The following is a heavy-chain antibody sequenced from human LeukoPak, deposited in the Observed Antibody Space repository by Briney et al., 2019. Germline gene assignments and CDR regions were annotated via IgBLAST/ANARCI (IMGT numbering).Heavy chain of an antibody. J-gene: IGHJ4*02. CDR1: GGSFSGYY. CDR3: ARARTLYYGSGSRSYYFDY. CDR2: INHSGST. D-gene: IGHD3-10*01. Sequence: SETLSLTCAVYGGSFSGYYWSSIRQPPGKGLEWIGEINHSGSTNYNPSLKSRVTISVDTSKNQFSLKLSSVTAADTAVYYCARARTLYYGSGSRSYYFDYWDQGTLVTVSS. V-gene: IGHV4-34*01.